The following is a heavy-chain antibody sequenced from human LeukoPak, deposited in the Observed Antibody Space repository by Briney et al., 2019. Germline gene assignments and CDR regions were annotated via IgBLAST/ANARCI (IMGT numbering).Heavy chain of an antibody. CDR1: GYTFTAYY. J-gene: IGHJ4*02. V-gene: IGHV1-2*02. CDR2: INPNRGVT. CDR3: ARDLGVAVRPFSLFY. Sequence: GASVKVSCKASGYTFTAYYMHWVRQAPGQGPEWMGWINPNRGVTNYAQKFQGRVIMTSDTSISTAYMEFSRLRSDDTAMYYCARDLGVAVRPFSLFYWGQGTLVTVSS. D-gene: IGHD6-6*01.